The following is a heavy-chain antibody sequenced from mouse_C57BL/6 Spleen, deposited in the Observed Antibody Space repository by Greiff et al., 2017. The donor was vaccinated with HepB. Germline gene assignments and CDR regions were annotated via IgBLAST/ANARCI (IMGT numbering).Heavy chain of an antibody. Sequence: EVQLQESGPELVKPGASVKIPCKASGYTFTDYNMDWVKQSHGKSLEWIGDINPNNGGTIYNQKFKGKATLTVDKSSSTAYMELRSLTSEDTAVYYCARYDYDSCWYFDVWGTGTTVTVSS. V-gene: IGHV1-18*01. CDR3: ARYDYDSCWYFDV. J-gene: IGHJ1*03. D-gene: IGHD2-4*01. CDR1: GYTFTDYN. CDR2: INPNNGGT.